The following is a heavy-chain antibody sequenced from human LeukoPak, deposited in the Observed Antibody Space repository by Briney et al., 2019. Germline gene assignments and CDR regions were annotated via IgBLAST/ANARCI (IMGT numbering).Heavy chain of an antibody. V-gene: IGHV1-69*13. D-gene: IGHD3-22*01. J-gene: IGHJ4*02. CDR1: GGTFSSYA. Sequence: GASVKVSCKASGGTFSSYAISWVRQAPGQGLEWMGGIIPIFGTANYAQKFQGRVTITADESTSTAYMELSSLRSEDTAVYYCAAYYYDSSGYHYWGREPWSPSPQ. CDR2: IIPIFGTA. CDR3: AAYYYDSSGYHY.